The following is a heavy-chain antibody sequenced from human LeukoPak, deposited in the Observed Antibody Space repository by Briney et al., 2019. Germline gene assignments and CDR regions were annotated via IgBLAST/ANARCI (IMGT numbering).Heavy chain of an antibody. CDR3: ALAYCGGDCYAAFDY. CDR1: GGTFSSYA. V-gene: IGHV1-69*05. J-gene: IGHJ4*02. D-gene: IGHD2-21*02. CDR2: FIPIFGTA. Sequence: SVKVSCKASGGTFSSYAISWVRQAPGQGLEWMGGFIPIFGTANYAQKFQGRVTITTDESTSTAYMELSSLRSEDTAVYYCALAYCGGDCYAAFDYWGQGTLVTVSS.